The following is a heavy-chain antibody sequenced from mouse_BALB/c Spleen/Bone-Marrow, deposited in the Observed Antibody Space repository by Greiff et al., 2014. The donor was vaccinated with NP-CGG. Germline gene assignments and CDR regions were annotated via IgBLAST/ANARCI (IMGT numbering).Heavy chain of an antibody. Sequence: VNVVESVPGLVAPSQSLSITCTVSGFSFTSYGVHWVRQPPGKGLEWLGVIWAGGSTNYNSALMSRLSISKDKSKSQVFLKMNSLQTDDTAIYYCARGWGNGAMDYWGQGTSVTVSS. CDR2: IWAGGST. CDR1: GFSFTSYG. D-gene: IGHD2-1*01. V-gene: IGHV2-9*02. J-gene: IGHJ4*01. CDR3: ARGWGNGAMDY.